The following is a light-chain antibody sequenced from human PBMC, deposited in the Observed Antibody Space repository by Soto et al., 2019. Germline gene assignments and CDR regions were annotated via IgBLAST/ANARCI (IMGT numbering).Light chain of an antibody. CDR2: AAS. Sequence: DIQMTQSPSSLSASVGDRVTITCRASQGISNYLAWYQQKPGKVPKLLIYAASTLQSGVPSRFSGSGSGTDFTHTISSLQPEDVATYYCQKYNSAPRWTFGQGTKVEIK. CDR1: QGISNY. CDR3: QKYNSAPRWT. V-gene: IGKV1-27*01. J-gene: IGKJ1*01.